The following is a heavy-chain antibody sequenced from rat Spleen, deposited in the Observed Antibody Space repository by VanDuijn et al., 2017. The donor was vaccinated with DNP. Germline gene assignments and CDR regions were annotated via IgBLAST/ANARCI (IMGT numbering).Heavy chain of an antibody. J-gene: IGHJ3*01. D-gene: IGHD1-12*03. CDR3: ATSGYGYDGYPFAY. Sequence: EVQLVETGGGLVQPGRSLKLSCAASRFTFSDYNMAWVRKAPKKGLEWVATISYDGGGTFYRDSVKGRFTISRDNTKTTLYLQLDSLGSEDKATYYCATSGYGYDGYPFAYWGHGTLVTVSS. CDR2: ISYDGGGT. V-gene: IGHV5-7*01. CDR1: RFTFSDYN.